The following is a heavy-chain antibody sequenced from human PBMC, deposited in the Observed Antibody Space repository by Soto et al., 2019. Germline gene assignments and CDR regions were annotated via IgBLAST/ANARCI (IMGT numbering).Heavy chain of an antibody. Sequence: GGSLRLSCAASGFSFGSYWMHWVRQGPGKGLQWVSVINNAGTTFYADSVKGRFTLSRDNSKNTVYLQMNSLRVEDTAMYYCVRENYYYGMDVWGQGTAVTVS. V-gene: IGHV3-66*01. CDR2: INNAGTT. CDR3: VRENYYYGMDV. CDR1: GFSFGSYW. J-gene: IGHJ6*02.